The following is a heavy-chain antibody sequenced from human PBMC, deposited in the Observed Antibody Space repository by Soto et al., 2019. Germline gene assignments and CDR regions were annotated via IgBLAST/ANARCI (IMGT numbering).Heavy chain of an antibody. V-gene: IGHV4-31*03. Sequence: SETLSLTCTVSGGSISSGGYYWSWIRQHPGKGLEWIGYIYYSGSTYYNPSLKSRVTISVDTSKNQFSLKLSSVTAADTAVYYCARGPPNKAAVAGTPTEFDYWGQGTLVTVSS. J-gene: IGHJ4*02. CDR1: GGSISSGGYY. D-gene: IGHD6-19*01. CDR3: ARGPPNKAAVAGTPTEFDY. CDR2: IYYSGST.